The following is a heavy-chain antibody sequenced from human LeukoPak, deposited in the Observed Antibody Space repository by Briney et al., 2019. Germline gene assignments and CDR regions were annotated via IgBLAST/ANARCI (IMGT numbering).Heavy chain of an antibody. V-gene: IGHV4-4*07. CDR3: ARGNPYYDFWSGYYTHYYYMDV. CDR2: MYTSGST. CDR1: GASISTYY. Sequence: SETLSLTCTVSGASISTYYWSWIRQPAGKGLEWIGRMYTSGSTNYNPSLKSRVTISVDTSKNQFSLKLSSVTAADTAVHYCARGNPYYDFWSGYYTHYYYMDVWGKGTTVTVSS. D-gene: IGHD3-3*01. J-gene: IGHJ6*03.